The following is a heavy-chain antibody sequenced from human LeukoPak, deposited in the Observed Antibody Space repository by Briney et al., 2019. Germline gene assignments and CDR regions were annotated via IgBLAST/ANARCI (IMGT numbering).Heavy chain of an antibody. CDR1: GGSFSGYY. CDR2: INHSGST. V-gene: IGHV4-34*01. D-gene: IGHD3-10*01. J-gene: IGHJ4*02. Sequence: SETLSLTCAVYGGSFSGYYWSWIRQPPRKGLNWIGEINHSGSTNYKQSLTPRVPIPVGTSKNQFSLKLSSVTDRDAPVHYCARRRGLWFGELGGGYFDYGGQGTRVSV. CDR3: ARRRGLWFGELGGGYFDY.